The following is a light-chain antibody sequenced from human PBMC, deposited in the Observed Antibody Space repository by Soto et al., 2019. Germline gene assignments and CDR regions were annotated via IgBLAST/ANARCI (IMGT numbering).Light chain of an antibody. CDR3: SSYSGSDTYVL. CDR2: EVG. CDR1: SSDVGRYDY. Sequence: QSALTQPASVSESPGQSITISCTGTSSDVGRYDYVSWYQQHPGKAPKLIIFEVGLRPSGISNRFSGSKSGNTASLTISGLQPEDEAHYYCSSYSGSDTYVLFGGGTQLTVL. J-gene: IGLJ2*01. V-gene: IGLV2-14*01.